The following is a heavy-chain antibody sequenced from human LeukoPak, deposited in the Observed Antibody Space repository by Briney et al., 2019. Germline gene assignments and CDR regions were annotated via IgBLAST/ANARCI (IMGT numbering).Heavy chain of an antibody. Sequence: GGSLRLSCAASGFSFSTYGIHWVRQAPGKGLEWVAIIWYDGSSKYYAGSVKGRFTISRDNSKNTVYLQMNSLRAEDTAVYYCAKVSGSYSGAYYYYMDVWGKGTTVIVSS. D-gene: IGHD1-26*01. CDR2: IWYDGSSK. V-gene: IGHV3-33*06. CDR1: GFSFSTYG. J-gene: IGHJ6*03. CDR3: AKVSGSYSGAYYYYMDV.